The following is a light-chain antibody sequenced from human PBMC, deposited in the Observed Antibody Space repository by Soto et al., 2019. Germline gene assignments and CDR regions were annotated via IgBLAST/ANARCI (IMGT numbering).Light chain of an antibody. V-gene: IGLV2-11*01. J-gene: IGLJ2*01. Sequence: QSALTQPRSVSGSPGQSVTISCTGTSSDVGSYNYVSWYQQHPGKAPKVIIYDVSERPSGVPDRFSGSKIGNTASLTISGLQAEDEADYYCCSYAGTYTSDVVFGGGTKLNVL. CDR2: DVS. CDR1: SSDVGSYNY. CDR3: CSYAGTYTSDVV.